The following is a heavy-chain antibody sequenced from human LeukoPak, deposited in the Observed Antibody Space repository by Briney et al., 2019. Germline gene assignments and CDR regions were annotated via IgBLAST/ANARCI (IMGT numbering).Heavy chain of an antibody. CDR2: INASGGNT. CDR1: GYTFTSYC. CDR3: ARRGGELEGRDNWFDP. V-gene: IGHV1-46*01. J-gene: IGHJ5*02. Sequence: ASVKVSCKASGYTFTSYCIYWVRQAPGQGLEWMGMINASGGNTNYAQKFQGRVTMTSDISTSTAYMELSSLRSDDTAVYHCARRGGELEGRDNWFDPWGQGTLVTVSS. D-gene: IGHD3-16*01.